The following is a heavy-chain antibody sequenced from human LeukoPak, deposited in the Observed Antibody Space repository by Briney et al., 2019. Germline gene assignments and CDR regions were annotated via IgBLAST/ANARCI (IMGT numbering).Heavy chain of an antibody. J-gene: IGHJ5*01. V-gene: IGHV1-69*06. CDR2: IIPIYGTA. CDR1: GCTFSSYA. CDR3: AKRRVVGDARGLFDL. Sequence: GASVKVSCKASGCTFSSYAISWVRQAPGQGLEWMGGIIPIYGTANYAQKLQGRATITADRSTSTASMELRSLRSEDTGVYYCAKRRVVGDARGLFDLWVQGTMVTVSS. D-gene: IGHD2-2*01.